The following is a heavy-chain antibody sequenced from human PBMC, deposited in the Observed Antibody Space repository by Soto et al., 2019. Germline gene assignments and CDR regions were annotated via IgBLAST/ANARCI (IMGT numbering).Heavy chain of an antibody. CDR2: IYYSGST. J-gene: IGHJ6*03. CDR1: GGSISSGGYY. V-gene: IGHV4-31*03. Sequence: SETLSLTCTVSGGSISSGGYYWSWIRQHPGKGLEWIGYIYYSGSTYYNPSLKSRVTISVDTSKNQFSLKLSSVTAADTAVYYCATYDSPYYYLDVWGKGTTVTVSS. CDR3: ATYDSPYYYLDV. D-gene: IGHD3-16*01.